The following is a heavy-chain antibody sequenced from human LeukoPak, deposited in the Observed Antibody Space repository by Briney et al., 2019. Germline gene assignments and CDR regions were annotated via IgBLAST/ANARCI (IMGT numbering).Heavy chain of an antibody. CDR1: GGSFSSYIYP. CDR2: ISHSGTT. D-gene: IGHD3-10*01. CDR3: AREGYYGSGSSDY. V-gene: IGHV4-39*07. J-gene: IGHJ4*02. Sequence: SETLSLTCTVSGGSFSSYIYPWGWIRQPPGKGLEWIGSISHSGTTYYNPSLKSRVTISVDTSKNQFSLKLSSVTAADTAVYYCAREGYYGSGSSDYWGQGTLVTVSS.